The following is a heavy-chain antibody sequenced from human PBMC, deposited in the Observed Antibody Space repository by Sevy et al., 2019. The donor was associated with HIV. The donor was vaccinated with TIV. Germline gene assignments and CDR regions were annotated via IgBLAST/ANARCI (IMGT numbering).Heavy chain of an antibody. Sequence: GGSLRLSCAAAGFNFNNYAMTWVRQAPGKGLEWVSGISFSGSKTYYEESVKGRFSISRDPSKNTLYLQMNNVRVEDTAVYFCAKTPFMDFWNDYYSFYFDFWGQGTLVTVSS. CDR1: GFNFNNYA. CDR3: AKTPFMDFWNDYYSFYFDF. J-gene: IGHJ4*02. CDR2: ISFSGSKT. D-gene: IGHD3-3*01. V-gene: IGHV3-23*01.